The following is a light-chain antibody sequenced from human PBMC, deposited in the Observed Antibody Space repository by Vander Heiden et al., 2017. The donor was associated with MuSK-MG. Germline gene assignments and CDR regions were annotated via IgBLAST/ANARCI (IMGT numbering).Light chain of an antibody. CDR3: CSYTTSDTYV. V-gene: IGLV2-14*03. CDR1: TSDVGASYNY. CDR2: DVS. J-gene: IGLJ1*01. Sequence: QSALTQPASVSGSPGQSITISCTGTTSDVGASYNYVSWYQQYPGKAPKLMIYDVSKRPSGVSSRFSGSKSGNAASLTISGLQAEDEADYYCCSYTTSDTYVFGTGTKVTVL.